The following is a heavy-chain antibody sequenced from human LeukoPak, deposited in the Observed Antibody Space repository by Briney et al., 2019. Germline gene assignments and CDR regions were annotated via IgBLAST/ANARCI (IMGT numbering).Heavy chain of an antibody. V-gene: IGHV5-51*01. CDR1: GYSFTSYC. D-gene: IGHD3-3*01. CDR2: VYPGDSDT. CDR3: ARHAHLYDFWSGYYSPDFDY. Sequence: GESLKISCKGSGYSFTSYCIGWVRQMPGKGLEWMGIVYPGDSDTRYSPSFQGQVTISADKSISTAYLQWSSLKASDTAMYYCARHAHLYDFWSGYYSPDFDYWGQGTLVTVSS. J-gene: IGHJ4*02.